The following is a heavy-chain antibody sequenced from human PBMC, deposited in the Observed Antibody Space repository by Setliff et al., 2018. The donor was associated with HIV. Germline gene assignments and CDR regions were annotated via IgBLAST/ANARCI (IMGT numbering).Heavy chain of an antibody. CDR2: IIPILGVA. CDR1: RSTFNSHT. V-gene: IGHV1-69*02. D-gene: IGHD3-3*01. J-gene: IGHJ6*03. CDR3: VRGVQSPPHYSYYYMDV. Sequence: GASVKVSCKASRSTFNSHTINWVRQAPGQGLDWMGRIIPILGVANYAQRFQGKVTITADKSTSTAYMELTSMRVDETAMYYCVRGVQSPPHYSYYYMDVWGEGTMVTVSS.